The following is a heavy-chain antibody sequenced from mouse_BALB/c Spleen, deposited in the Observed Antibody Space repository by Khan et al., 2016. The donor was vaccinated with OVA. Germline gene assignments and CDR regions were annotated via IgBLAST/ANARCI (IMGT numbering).Heavy chain of an antibody. Sequence: VQLQESGAELVRPGVLVKISCKGSGYTFTDFTLHWVKQSHAMSLEWIGVISTYYGDATFNQRFKDKAIMTVDKSSSTAYLELARLTSEDSAIYYCTSGEGNRFAYWGQGTLVTVSA. V-gene: IGHV1S137*01. CDR1: GYTFTDFT. CDR3: TSGEGNRFAY. CDR2: ISTYYGDA. J-gene: IGHJ3*01.